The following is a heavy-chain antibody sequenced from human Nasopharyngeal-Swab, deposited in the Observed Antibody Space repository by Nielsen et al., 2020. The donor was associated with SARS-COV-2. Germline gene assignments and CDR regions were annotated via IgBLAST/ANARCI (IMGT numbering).Heavy chain of an antibody. D-gene: IGHD4-17*01. Sequence: LRLSCTVSGGSISSGSYYWSWIRQPAGKGLEWIGRIYTSGSTNYNPSLKSRATISVDTSKNQFSLKLSSVTAADTAVYYCARGLRGVTTYYYYYYMDVWGKGTTVTVSS. J-gene: IGHJ6*03. V-gene: IGHV4-61*02. CDR3: ARGLRGVTTYYYYYYMDV. CDR1: GGSISSGSYY. CDR2: IYTSGST.